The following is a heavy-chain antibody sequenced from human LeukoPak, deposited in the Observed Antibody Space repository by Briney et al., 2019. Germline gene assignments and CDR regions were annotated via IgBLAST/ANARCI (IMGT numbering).Heavy chain of an antibody. J-gene: IGHJ4*02. V-gene: IGHV3-7*01. CDR2: IKQDGSEK. CDR3: AHAPDYYDSSGANDY. Sequence: SGGSLRLSCAASGFTFSSYWMSWVRQAPGKGLEWVANIKQDGSEKYYVDSVKGRFTISRDNAKNSLYLQMNSLRAEDTAVYYCAHAPDYYDSSGANDYWGQGTLVTVSS. D-gene: IGHD3-22*01. CDR1: GFTFSSYW.